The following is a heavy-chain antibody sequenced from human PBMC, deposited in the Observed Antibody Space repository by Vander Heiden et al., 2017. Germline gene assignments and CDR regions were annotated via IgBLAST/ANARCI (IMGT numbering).Heavy chain of an antibody. V-gene: IGHV1-69*01. CDR1: GGTFSSYA. D-gene: IGHD3-10*01. CDR2: IIPIFGTA. Sequence: QVQLVQSGAEVKKPGSSVKVSCKASGGTFSSYAISWVRQAPGQGLEWMGGIIPIFGTANYAQKFQGRVTITADESTSTAYMELSSMKSEDTAVYYCARDGGAGSYFRFVFDYWGQGTLVTVYS. CDR3: ARDGGAGSYFRFVFDY. J-gene: IGHJ4*02.